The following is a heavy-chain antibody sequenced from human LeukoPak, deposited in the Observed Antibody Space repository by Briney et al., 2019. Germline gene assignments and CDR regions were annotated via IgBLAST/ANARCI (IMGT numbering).Heavy chain of an antibody. CDR2: INPNSGGT. Sequence: ASVKVSCKASGYTFTGYYMHSVRQAPGQGLEWMGWINPNSGGTNYAQKFQGRVTMTRDTSISTAYMELSRLRSDDTAVYYCARGSAYSGYDSGDYWGQGTLVTVSS. V-gene: IGHV1-2*02. CDR1: GYTFTGYY. CDR3: ARGSAYSGYDSGDY. J-gene: IGHJ4*02. D-gene: IGHD5-12*01.